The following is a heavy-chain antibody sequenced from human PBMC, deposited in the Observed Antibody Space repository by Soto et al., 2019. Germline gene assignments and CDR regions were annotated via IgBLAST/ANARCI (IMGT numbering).Heavy chain of an antibody. J-gene: IGHJ4*02. CDR3: AKGPSLDSGTLLH. D-gene: IGHD1-26*01. Sequence: GGSLRLSCAVSGFSFSSYSMNWVRQAPGKGLEWVSAISGSGGSTYYADSVKGRFTISRDNSKNTLYLQMNSLRAEDTAVYYCAKGPSLDSGTLLHWGQGTLVTVSS. V-gene: IGHV3-23*01. CDR2: ISGSGGST. CDR1: GFSFSSYS.